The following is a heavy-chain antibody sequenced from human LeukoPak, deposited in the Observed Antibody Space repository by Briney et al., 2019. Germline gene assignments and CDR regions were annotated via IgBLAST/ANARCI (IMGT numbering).Heavy chain of an antibody. D-gene: IGHD3-22*01. CDR3: TAHDSSPAD. CDR1: GFTFSNSW. Sequence: GGSLRLSCAASGFTFSNSWMSWVRQAPGKGLEWVGRIKGKTDGGTTDYAAPVKGRFTISRDDSKNTLYLQMNSLKTEDTAVYYCTAHDSSPADWGQGTLVTVSS. CDR2: IKGKTDGGTT. J-gene: IGHJ4*02. V-gene: IGHV3-15*01.